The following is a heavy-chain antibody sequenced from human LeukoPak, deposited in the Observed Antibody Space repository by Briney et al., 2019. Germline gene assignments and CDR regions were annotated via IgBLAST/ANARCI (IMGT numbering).Heavy chain of an antibody. Sequence: GGSLRLSCTASGFIFGDYAMNWVRQAPGKGLEWVSSISSSSSSYKYYADSVKGRFTVSRDNAKNSLYLQMNSLRAEDTAVYYCARGYYEVRGVIEYWGQGTLVTVSS. CDR2: ISSSSSSYK. CDR1: GFIFGDYA. CDR3: ARGYYEVRGVIEY. V-gene: IGHV3-21*01. D-gene: IGHD3-10*01. J-gene: IGHJ4*02.